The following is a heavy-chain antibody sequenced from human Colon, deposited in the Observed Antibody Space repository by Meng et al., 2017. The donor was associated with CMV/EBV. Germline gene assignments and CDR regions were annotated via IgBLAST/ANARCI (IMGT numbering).Heavy chain of an antibody. D-gene: IGHD2-8*02. CDR1: GGSISSYY. Sequence: SETLSLTCTVSGGSISSYYWSWIRQPPGKGLEWIGYIYYSGSTNYNPSLKSRVTISVDTSKNQFSLKLSSVTAADTAVYYCARERGTAPSFDIWGQGTMVTVSS. CDR3: ARERGTAPSFDI. J-gene: IGHJ3*02. CDR2: IYYSGST. V-gene: IGHV4-59*01.